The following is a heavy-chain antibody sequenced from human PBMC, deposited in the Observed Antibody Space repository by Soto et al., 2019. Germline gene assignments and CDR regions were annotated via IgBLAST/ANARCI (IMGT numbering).Heavy chain of an antibody. CDR3: ARGDRWLQPTRGWFDP. Sequence: PSETLSLTCTVSGGSISIGGFSWSWIRQPPGKGLEWIGYIYDGGPTHHSPSLKSRVTISLDTSRNQVSLRLSSVTAADTAVYYCARGDRWLQPTRGWFDPWGLGTLVTVSS. CDR2: IYDGGPT. D-gene: IGHD5-12*01. V-gene: IGHV4-30-2*01. J-gene: IGHJ5*02. CDR1: GGSISIGGFS.